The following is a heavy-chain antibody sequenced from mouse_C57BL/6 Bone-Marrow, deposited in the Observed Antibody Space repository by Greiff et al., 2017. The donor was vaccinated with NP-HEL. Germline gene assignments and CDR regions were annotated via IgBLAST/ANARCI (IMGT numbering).Heavy chain of an antibody. CDR3: AKNGDDGYPFAY. J-gene: IGHJ3*01. CDR1: GFSLTSYG. Sequence: VQLQESGPGLVQPSQSLSITCTVSGFSLTSYGVHWVRQSPGKGLEWLGVIWRGGSTDYNAAFMSRPSITKYNSKSQIFFKMSILQAYDTAIYYCAKNGDDGYPFAYWGQGTLVTVSA. CDR2: IWRGGST. V-gene: IGHV2-5*01. D-gene: IGHD2-3*01.